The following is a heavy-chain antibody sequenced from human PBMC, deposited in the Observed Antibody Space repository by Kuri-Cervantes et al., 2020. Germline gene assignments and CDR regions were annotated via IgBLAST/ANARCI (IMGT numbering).Heavy chain of an antibody. CDR3: SRDLQQQLVR. J-gene: IGHJ4*02. D-gene: IGHD6-13*01. CDR2: INPNSGGT. Sequence: VPVSFMASVYTFAGYYMHWVRQAPGQGLEWMGWINPNSGGTNYAQKFQGRVTMTRDTSISTAYMELSRLRSDDTAVYYCSRDLQQQLVRGGQGTLVTVSS. CDR1: VYTFAGYY. V-gene: IGHV1-2*02.